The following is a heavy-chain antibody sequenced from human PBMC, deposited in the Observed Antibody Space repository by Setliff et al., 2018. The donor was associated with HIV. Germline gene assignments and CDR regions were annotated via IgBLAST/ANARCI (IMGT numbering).Heavy chain of an antibody. CDR3: ARGTPSCSFCFDN. Sequence: SETLSLTCAVSGGSIGTANWWSWVRQPPGQGLEWIGEIYYSGNTNYNPSLKSRVTMSVDKPKNHLSLKLSSVTAADTALYYCARGTPSCSFCFDNWGLGTLVTVSS. CDR2: IYYSGNT. J-gene: IGHJ4*02. CDR1: GGSIGTANW. D-gene: IGHD2-15*01. V-gene: IGHV4-4*02.